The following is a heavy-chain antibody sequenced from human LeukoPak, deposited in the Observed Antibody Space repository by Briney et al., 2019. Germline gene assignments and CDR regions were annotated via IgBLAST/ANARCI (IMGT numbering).Heavy chain of an antibody. J-gene: IGHJ6*03. CDR1: GYTFIGYF. V-gene: IGHV1-2*02. CDR3: ARSYRSYYYYYMDV. Sequence: ASVKVSCKASGYTFIGYFIHWMRQAPGQGLEWMGWINPNSGVTNYARKFQGRVTMTRDTSISTAYMELSRLRSDDTAVYYCARSYRSYYYYYMDVWGKGTTVTISS. D-gene: IGHD1-26*01. CDR2: INPNSGVT.